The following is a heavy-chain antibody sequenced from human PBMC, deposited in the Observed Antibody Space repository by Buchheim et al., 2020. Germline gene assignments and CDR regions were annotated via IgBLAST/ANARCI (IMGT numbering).Heavy chain of an antibody. Sequence: QVQLQESGPGLVKPSETLSLTCTVSGGSISSYYWSWIRQPPGKGLEWIGYIYYSGSTNYNPSLKSRVTISVDTSQNQFSLKLSSVTAADTAVYYCARWAYDSSGYYTSDAFDIWGQGT. J-gene: IGHJ3*02. CDR3: ARWAYDSSGYYTSDAFDI. CDR1: GGSISSYY. V-gene: IGHV4-59*01. D-gene: IGHD3-22*01. CDR2: IYYSGST.